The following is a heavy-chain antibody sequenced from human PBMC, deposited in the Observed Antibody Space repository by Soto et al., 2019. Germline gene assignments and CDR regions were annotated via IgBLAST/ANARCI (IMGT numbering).Heavy chain of an antibody. V-gene: IGHV1-18*04. J-gene: IGHJ6*04. CDR1: GYTFTSYG. CDR2: ISAYNGNT. Sequence: ASVKVSCKASGYTFTSYGISWVRQAPGQGLEWMGWISAYNGNTNYAQKLQGRVTMTTDTSTSTAYMELRSLRSDDTAVYYCARDRYSSGWPNYYDYGMDVWGKGTTVTVSS. D-gene: IGHD6-19*01. CDR3: ARDRYSSGWPNYYDYGMDV.